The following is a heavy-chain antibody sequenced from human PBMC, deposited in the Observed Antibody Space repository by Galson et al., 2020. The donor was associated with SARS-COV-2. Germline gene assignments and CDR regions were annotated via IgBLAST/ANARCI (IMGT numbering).Heavy chain of an antibody. CDR1: GGSISSSSYY. Sequence: SSETLSLTCSVSGGSISSSSYYWGWIRQPPGKGVEWIGSIYYSGDTYYNPSLRSRVTISVDTSKNQFSLKLNSVTAADTAVFYCARSDSSGLWWFDPWGQGTLVTVSS. CDR3: ARSDSSGLWWFDP. V-gene: IGHV4-39*01. D-gene: IGHD3-22*01. J-gene: IGHJ5*02. CDR2: IYYSGDT.